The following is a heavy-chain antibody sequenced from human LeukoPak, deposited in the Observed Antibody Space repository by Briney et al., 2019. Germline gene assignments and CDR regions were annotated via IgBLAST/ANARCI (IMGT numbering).Heavy chain of an antibody. J-gene: IGHJ6*03. V-gene: IGHV4-39*07. D-gene: IGHD1-26*01. CDR2: IYYTGST. CDR3: AREGSYSGSSYYYYMDV. CDR1: GGSLSSSTYY. Sequence: PSETLSLTCTVSGGSLSSSTYYWAWIRQPPGKGLEWIGTIYYTGSTYYNPSLKSRVTMSLDTSNNQFSLNLSPVIAADTAVYYCAREGSYSGSSYYYYMDVWGKGTTVTVSS.